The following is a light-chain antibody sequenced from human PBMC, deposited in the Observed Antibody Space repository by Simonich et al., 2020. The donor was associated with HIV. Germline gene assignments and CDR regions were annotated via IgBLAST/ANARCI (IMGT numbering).Light chain of an antibody. Sequence: DIQMTQSPSTLSVSVGDRVTITCRASQSISTWLAWYQQKPGKAPKLLIYTASSLESGVPSRFSGTGSGTEFTLTISSLQPEDFATYYCQQSYSTPRTFGQGTKVEIK. J-gene: IGKJ1*01. CDR1: QSISTW. CDR2: TAS. V-gene: IGKV1-5*03. CDR3: QQSYSTPRT.